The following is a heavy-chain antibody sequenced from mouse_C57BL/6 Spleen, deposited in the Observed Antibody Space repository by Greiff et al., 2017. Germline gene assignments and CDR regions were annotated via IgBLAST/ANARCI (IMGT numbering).Heavy chain of an antibody. V-gene: IGHV1-81*01. Sequence: VQLQQSGAELARPGASVKLSCKASGYTFTSYGISWVKQRTGQGLEWIGEIYPRSGNTYYNEKFKGKATLTAGKSSSTAYMELRSLTSEDSSVYYCASWGAMDYWGQGTSVTVSS. J-gene: IGHJ4*01. CDR3: ASWGAMDY. CDR2: IYPRSGNT. CDR1: GYTFTSYG.